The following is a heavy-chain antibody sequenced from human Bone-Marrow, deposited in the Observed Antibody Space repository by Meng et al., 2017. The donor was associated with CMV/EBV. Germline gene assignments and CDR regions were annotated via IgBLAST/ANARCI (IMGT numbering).Heavy chain of an antibody. V-gene: IGHV3-21*01. J-gene: IGHJ6*02. Sequence: GKSLKISCAASGFTFSSYSMNWVRQAPGKGLEWVSSISSSSSYIYYADSVKGRFTISRDNAKNSLYLQMNSLRAEDTAVYYCARDRYCSSTSCYGDYYYYGMDVWGQGTTVTVSS. CDR1: GFTFSSYS. CDR3: ARDRYCSSTSCYGDYYYYGMDV. CDR2: ISSSSSYI. D-gene: IGHD2-2*01.